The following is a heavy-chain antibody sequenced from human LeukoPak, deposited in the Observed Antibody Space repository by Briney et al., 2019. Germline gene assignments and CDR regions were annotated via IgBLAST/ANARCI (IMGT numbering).Heavy chain of an antibody. CDR1: GFTFSSYT. D-gene: IGHD1-14*01. J-gene: IGHJ6*02. V-gene: IGHV3-33*07. Sequence: PGGSLRLSCAASGFTFSSYTMYWVRQAPGKGLERVAVVWYDGTDKYYTDSVKGRFTISRDNSKNTLYLQMNSLRVEDTAVYFCARDPERKRHYYAMDVWGPGTTVIVSS. CDR2: VWYDGTDK. CDR3: ARDPERKRHYYAMDV.